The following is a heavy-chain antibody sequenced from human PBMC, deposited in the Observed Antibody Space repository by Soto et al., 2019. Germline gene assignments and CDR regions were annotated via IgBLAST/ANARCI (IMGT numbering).Heavy chain of an antibody. Sequence: PGGSLRLSCAASGFTFSSYGMHWVRQAPGKGLEWVAVISYDGSNKYYADSVKGRFTISRDNSKNTLYLQMNSLRAEDTAVYFCATGQQVRMADIWGQGTMVTVSS. CDR2: ISYDGSNK. V-gene: IGHV3-30*03. D-gene: IGHD6-13*01. J-gene: IGHJ3*02. CDR1: GFTFSSYG. CDR3: ATGQQVRMADI.